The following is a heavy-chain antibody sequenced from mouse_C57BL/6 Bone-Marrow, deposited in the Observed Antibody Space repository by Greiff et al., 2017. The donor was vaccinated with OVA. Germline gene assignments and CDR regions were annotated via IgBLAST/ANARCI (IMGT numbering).Heavy chain of an antibody. J-gene: IGHJ3*01. CDR1: GFTFTDYY. Sequence: EVKLMESGGGLVQPGGSLSLSCAASGFTFTDYYMSWVRQPPGKALEWLGFIRNKANGYTTEYSASVKGRFTISRDNSQSILYLQMNALRAEDSATYYCARYRYDYDGFAYWGQGTLVTVSA. CDR3: ARYRYDYDGFAY. D-gene: IGHD2-4*01. CDR2: IRNKANGYTT. V-gene: IGHV7-3*01.